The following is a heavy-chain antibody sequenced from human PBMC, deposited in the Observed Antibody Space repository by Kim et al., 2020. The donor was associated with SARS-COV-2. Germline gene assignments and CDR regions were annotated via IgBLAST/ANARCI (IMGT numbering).Heavy chain of an antibody. J-gene: IGHJ4*02. CDR3: AREQNYYDSSGYYPYYFDY. CDR1: GYTFTSYA. Sequence: ASVKVSCKASGYTFTSYAMNWVRQAPGQGLEWMGWINTNTGNPTYAQGFTGRFVFSLDTSVSTAYLQISSLKAEDTAVYYCAREQNYYDSSGYYPYYFDYWGQGTLVTVSS. V-gene: IGHV7-4-1*02. D-gene: IGHD3-22*01. CDR2: INTNTGNP.